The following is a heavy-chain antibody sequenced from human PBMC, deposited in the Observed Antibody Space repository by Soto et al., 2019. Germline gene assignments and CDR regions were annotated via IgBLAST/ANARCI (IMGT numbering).Heavy chain of an antibody. CDR1: GYTFTSYG. V-gene: IGHV1-18*01. D-gene: IGHD3-10*01. Sequence: QVQLVQSGAEVKKPGASVKVSCKASGYTFTSYGISWVRQAPGQGLEWMGWIRGYNGNTNYAQMLQGRVTMTTDTSTSTAYMELRSLRSDDTAVYYCARAQLARGDYYGMDVWGQGTTVTVSS. CDR3: ARAQLARGDYYGMDV. J-gene: IGHJ6*02. CDR2: IRGYNGNT.